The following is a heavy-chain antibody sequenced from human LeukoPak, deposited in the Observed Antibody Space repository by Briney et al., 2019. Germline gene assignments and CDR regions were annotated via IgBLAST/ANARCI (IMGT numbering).Heavy chain of an antibody. J-gene: IGHJ5*02. Sequence: GGSLRLSCTASGFIFSSYAMIWVRQAPGKGLEWVSGISGGGKSTDYADSVKGRFTISRDNSKNTLYLQMNSLRAEDTAIYYCAKLRTFAWGQGTLVTVSS. D-gene: IGHD3-16*01. CDR2: ISGGGKST. CDR1: GFIFSSYA. CDR3: AKLRTFA. V-gene: IGHV3-23*01.